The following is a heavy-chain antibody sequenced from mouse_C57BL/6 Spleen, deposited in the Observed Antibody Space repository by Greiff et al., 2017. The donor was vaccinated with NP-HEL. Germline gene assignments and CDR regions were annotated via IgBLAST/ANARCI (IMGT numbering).Heavy chain of an antibody. CDR2: ISYDGSN. D-gene: IGHD1-1*01. V-gene: IGHV3-6*01. Sequence: EVQLQESGPGLVKPSQSLSLTCSVTGYSITSGYYWNWIRQFPGNKLEWMGYISYDGSNNYNPSLKNRISITRDTSKNQFFLKLNSVTTEDTATYYCARVGDYGSSYYYWGQGTTLTVSS. CDR3: ARVGDYGSSYYY. CDR1: GYSITSGYY. J-gene: IGHJ2*01.